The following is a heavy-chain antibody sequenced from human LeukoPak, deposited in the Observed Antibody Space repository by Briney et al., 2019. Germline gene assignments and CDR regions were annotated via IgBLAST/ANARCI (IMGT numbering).Heavy chain of an antibody. D-gene: IGHD2-21*01. Sequence: SETLSLTCTVSGGSISSGDYYWSWIRQPPGKGLEWIGYIYYSGSAYYNPSLKSRVTISVDTSKNQFSPKLSSVTAADTAVYYCAREYCGGDCYSKYYFDYWGQGTLVTVSS. CDR2: IYYSGSA. J-gene: IGHJ4*02. V-gene: IGHV4-30-4*08. CDR1: GGSISSGDYY. CDR3: AREYCGGDCYSKYYFDY.